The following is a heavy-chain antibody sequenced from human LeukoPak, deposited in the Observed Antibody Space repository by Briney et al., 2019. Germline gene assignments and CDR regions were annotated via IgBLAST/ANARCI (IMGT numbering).Heavy chain of an antibody. D-gene: IGHD3-3*01. CDR2: ISAYSGNT. V-gene: IGHV1-18*01. Sequence: ASENVSCKASGYTFTSYGISWVRQAPGQGLEWMGWISAYSGNTNFAQKLQGRVTMATDTSTSTAYMELRRLRSDDTAVYYCARYDFWSGYSYFDYWGQGTLVTVSS. CDR1: GYTFTSYG. J-gene: IGHJ4*02. CDR3: ARYDFWSGYSYFDY.